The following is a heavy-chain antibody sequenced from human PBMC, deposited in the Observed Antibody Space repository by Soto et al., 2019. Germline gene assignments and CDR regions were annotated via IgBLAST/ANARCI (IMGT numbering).Heavy chain of an antibody. CDR1: GFTFSTYG. Sequence: GGSLRLSCAASGFTFSTYGMFWVRQPPGKGLEWVAAIPSDGSNKYYADSVKGRFTISRDNSKNTLFLQMDSLRTEDTAVYYCAKDFHPSQSYALYNWFDPWGQGTLVTVSS. J-gene: IGHJ5*02. D-gene: IGHD3-16*01. V-gene: IGHV3-30*18. CDR3: AKDFHPSQSYALYNWFDP. CDR2: IPSDGSNK.